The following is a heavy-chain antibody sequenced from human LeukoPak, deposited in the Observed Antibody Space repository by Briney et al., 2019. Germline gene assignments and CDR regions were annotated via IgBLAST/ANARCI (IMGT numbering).Heavy chain of an antibody. Sequence: GGSLRLSCAASGFTFSTYWMSWVRQAPGKGLEWVANIKQDGGEKYYVDSVKGRFTISRDNAKNSLFLQMNSLRAEDTAVYYCAKSLVVVNDPPDYWGQGTLVTVSS. V-gene: IGHV3-7*01. CDR1: GFTFSTYW. J-gene: IGHJ4*02. D-gene: IGHD2-21*01. CDR2: IKQDGGEK. CDR3: AKSLVVVNDPPDY.